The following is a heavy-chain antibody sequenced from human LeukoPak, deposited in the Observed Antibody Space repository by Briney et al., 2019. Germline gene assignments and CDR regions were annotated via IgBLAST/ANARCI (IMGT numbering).Heavy chain of an antibody. CDR2: IYYSGST. D-gene: IGHD3-22*01. J-gene: IGHJ3*02. Sequence: SETLSLTCTVSGGSISSYYWSWIRQPPGKGLEWIGYIYYSGSTNYNPSLKSRVTISVDTSKNQFSLKLSSVTAADTAVYYCARVDRAYYYDSSGYYRRGGAFDIWGQGTMVTVSS. CDR1: GGSISSYY. V-gene: IGHV4-59*01. CDR3: ARVDRAYYYDSSGYYRRGGAFDI.